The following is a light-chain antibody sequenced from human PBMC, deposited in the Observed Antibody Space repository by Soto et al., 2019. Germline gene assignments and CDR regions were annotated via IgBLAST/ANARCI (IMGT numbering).Light chain of an antibody. CDR2: GAS. CDR1: QSVSSN. CDR3: QHYTTRPPGT. Sequence: EIVMTQSPATLSVSPGERATLSCRASQSVSSNLAWYQQKPGQAPRLLIYGASTRATGIPARFSGSGSGTEFTLNVSRLQSEDCSVYYCQHYTTRPPGTFGQGPTVDIK. J-gene: IGKJ1*01. V-gene: IGKV3-15*01.